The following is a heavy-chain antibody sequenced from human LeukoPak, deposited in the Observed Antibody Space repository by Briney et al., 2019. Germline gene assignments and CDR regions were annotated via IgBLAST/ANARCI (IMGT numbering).Heavy chain of an antibody. D-gene: IGHD1-26*01. V-gene: IGHV4-59*01. CDR3: TRNRGYYVNDY. Sequence: SETLSLTCTVSGASISSYYWSWIRQPPGKGLEWIASRHYRGTTNYNPSLESRVTISADTSENQFSLKVSSVTAADTAVYYCTRNRGYYVNDYWGQGILVTVSS. CDR1: GASISSYY. J-gene: IGHJ4*02. CDR2: RHYRGTT.